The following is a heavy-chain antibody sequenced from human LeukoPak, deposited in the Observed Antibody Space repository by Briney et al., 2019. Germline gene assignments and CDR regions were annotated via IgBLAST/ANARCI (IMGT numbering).Heavy chain of an antibody. D-gene: IGHD1-26*01. CDR3: ARGGSGATFDI. CDR2: IVVGSGNT. Sequence: GTSVKVSCKASGFTFTSSAVQWVRQARGQRLERIGWIVVGSGNTNYAQKFQERVTITRDMSTSTAYMELSSLRSEDTATYYCARGGSGATFDIWGQGTMVTVSS. V-gene: IGHV1-58*01. J-gene: IGHJ3*02. CDR1: GFTFTSSA.